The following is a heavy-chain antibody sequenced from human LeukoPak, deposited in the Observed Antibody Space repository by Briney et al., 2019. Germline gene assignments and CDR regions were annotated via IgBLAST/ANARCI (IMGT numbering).Heavy chain of an antibody. CDR1: GFIFSNYG. CDR3: AREWGRIAVAGGPGY. V-gene: IGHV3-33*01. D-gene: IGHD6-19*01. Sequence: GESLRLSCEASGFIFSNYGMHWVRQAPGKGLEWLALIWYDGQTKFYADSVKGRFTISRDNSGNTLFLHMTSLRVEDTAVYYCAREWGRIAVAGGPGYWGQGALVTVSS. CDR2: IWYDGQTK. J-gene: IGHJ4*02.